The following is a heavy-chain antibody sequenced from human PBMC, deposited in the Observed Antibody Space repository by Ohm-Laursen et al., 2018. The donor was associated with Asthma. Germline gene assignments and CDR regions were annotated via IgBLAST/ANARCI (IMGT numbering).Heavy chain of an antibody. CDR1: GFTFSSYN. J-gene: IGHJ4*02. V-gene: IGHV3-48*01. CDR3: AKVQVTTQSFDY. D-gene: IGHD4-11*01. CDR2: ISSGSSTI. Sequence: SLRLSCAATGFTFSSYNMNWVRQAPGKGLEWVSYISSGSSTIYYADSVKGRFTISRDNSKNTLYLQMNSLRAEDTAVYYCAKVQVTTQSFDYWGQGTLVTVSS.